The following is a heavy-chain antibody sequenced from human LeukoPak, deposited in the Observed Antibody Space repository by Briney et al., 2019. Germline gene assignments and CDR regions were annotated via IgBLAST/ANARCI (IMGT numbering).Heavy chain of an antibody. D-gene: IGHD1-26*01. CDR2: MNPNSGNT. Sequence: ASVKVSCKASGYTFTSYDINWVRQAPGQGLEWMGWMNPNSGNTGYAQKFQGRVTMTRDMSTSTVYMELSSLRSEDTAVYYCARAMEGAPYYYYFYMDVWGKGTTVTVSS. CDR1: GYTFTSYD. J-gene: IGHJ6*03. V-gene: IGHV1-8*02. CDR3: ARAMEGAPYYYYFYMDV.